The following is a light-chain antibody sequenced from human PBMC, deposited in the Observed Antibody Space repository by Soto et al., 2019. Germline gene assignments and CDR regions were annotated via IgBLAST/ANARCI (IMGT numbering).Light chain of an antibody. Sequence: DIQMTQSPSSLSASVGDRVTITCRASQNISSYLNWYQQKPGKAPKLLIYAASSLQSEVPSRFSGSGSGTDFTLTISSLQPEDFATYYCQQSYSTPLSFGGGTKVEIK. CDR2: AAS. CDR1: QNISSY. J-gene: IGKJ4*01. V-gene: IGKV1-39*01. CDR3: QQSYSTPLS.